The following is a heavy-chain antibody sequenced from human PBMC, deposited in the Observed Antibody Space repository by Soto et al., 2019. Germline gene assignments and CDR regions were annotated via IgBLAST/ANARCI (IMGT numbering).Heavy chain of an antibody. CDR1: GFTFGTYA. CDR2: ITGSGGST. J-gene: IGHJ5*02. CDR3: AKDRSVDTRDWFDP. Sequence: GGSLRLSCAASGFTFGTYAMNWVRQAPGKGLEWVSGITGSGGSTYYADSVKGRFTISRDNSKNTLYLQMNSLRADDTAVYYCAKDRSVDTRDWFDPWGQGTLVTVSS. V-gene: IGHV3-23*01. D-gene: IGHD5-18*01.